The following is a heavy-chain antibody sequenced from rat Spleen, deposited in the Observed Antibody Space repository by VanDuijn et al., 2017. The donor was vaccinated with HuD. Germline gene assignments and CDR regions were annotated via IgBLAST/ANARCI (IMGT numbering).Heavy chain of an antibody. CDR1: GYSITSNY. V-gene: IGHV3-1*01. Sequence: EVQLQESGPGLVKPSQSLSLTCSVTGYSITSNYWGWIRKFPGYKMEWMGFISYGDSTTNNPSLKSQISITKDTSKNQFFLQLNSVTTEDTDTYYCASSGAARGFASWGQGSLVTVSS. CDR2: ISYGDST. J-gene: IGHJ3*01. D-gene: IGHD4-3*01. CDR3: ASSGAARGFAS.